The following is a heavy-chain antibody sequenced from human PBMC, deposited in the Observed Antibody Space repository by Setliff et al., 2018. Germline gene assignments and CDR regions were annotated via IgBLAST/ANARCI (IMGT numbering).Heavy chain of an antibody. J-gene: IGHJ4*02. D-gene: IGHD4-17*01. V-gene: IGHV3-48*04. Sequence: GSLRLSCAASGFTFSSYSMNWVRQAPGKGLEWVSYISSSSTIYYADSVKGRFTISRDNAKNSLYLQMNSLRAEDTAVYYCARDFRLRGYWGQGTLVTVSS. CDR1: GFTFSSYS. CDR3: ARDFRLRGY. CDR2: ISSSSTI.